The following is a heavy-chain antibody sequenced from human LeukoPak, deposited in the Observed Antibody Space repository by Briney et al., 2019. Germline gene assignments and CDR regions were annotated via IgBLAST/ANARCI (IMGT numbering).Heavy chain of an antibody. V-gene: IGHV4-59*07. Sequence: ADTVSLMHTLSGGSISIYYWSWIRHPPGEGLEWTGYIYYSRSNNYNPSLKGRVTIAVDTSKNHFSLKLSSVTAADMAVYYCARVLYSYGYYDYYYGIDVWGQGTTVTVSS. CDR3: ARVLYSYGYYDYYYGIDV. CDR1: GGSISIYY. J-gene: IGHJ6*02. D-gene: IGHD5-18*01. CDR2: IYYSRSN.